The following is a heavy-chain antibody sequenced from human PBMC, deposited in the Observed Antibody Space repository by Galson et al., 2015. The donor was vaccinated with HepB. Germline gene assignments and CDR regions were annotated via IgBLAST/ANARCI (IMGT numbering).Heavy chain of an antibody. Sequence: TLSLTCTVSVGSITSDDYYWTWVRQHPGRGLECIGYTYYRGGAYSNPYNPSLKSRVTISVDTSKNQFSLMLSSVTAADTAVYYCATTGRLPRSYYYAMDVWGQGTTVTVSS. CDR1: VGSITSDDYY. CDR2: TYYRGGA. J-gene: IGHJ6*02. CDR3: ATTGRLPRSYYYAMDV. V-gene: IGHV4-31*03. D-gene: IGHD1-14*01.